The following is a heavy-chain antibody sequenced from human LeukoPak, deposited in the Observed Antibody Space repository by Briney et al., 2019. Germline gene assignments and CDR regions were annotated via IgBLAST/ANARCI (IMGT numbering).Heavy chain of an antibody. CDR3: ARSGDCSSTSCPWYYYYYMDV. J-gene: IGHJ6*03. D-gene: IGHD2-2*01. V-gene: IGHV1-2*02. Sequence: ASVKVSCKASGYTFTGYYMHWVRQAPGQGLEWMGWINPNSGGTNYAQKFQGRVTMTRDTSISTAYMELSRLRSDDTAVYYCARSGDCSSTSCPWYYYYYMDVWGKGTTVTVSS. CDR1: GYTFTGYY. CDR2: INPNSGGT.